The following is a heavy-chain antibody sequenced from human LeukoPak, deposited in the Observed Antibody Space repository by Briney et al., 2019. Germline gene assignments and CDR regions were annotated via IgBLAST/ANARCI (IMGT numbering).Heavy chain of an antibody. V-gene: IGHV3-48*02. Sequence: GGSPRLSCTASGFTFSNAWMSWVRQAPGKGLEWVSYIGTSSSTIYYADSVKGRFTISRDNAKNSLYLQMNSLRDEDTAVYYCARHDYGGNSGDYWGQGTLVTVSS. CDR1: GFTFSNAW. D-gene: IGHD4-23*01. CDR2: IGTSSSTI. CDR3: ARHDYGGNSGDY. J-gene: IGHJ4*02.